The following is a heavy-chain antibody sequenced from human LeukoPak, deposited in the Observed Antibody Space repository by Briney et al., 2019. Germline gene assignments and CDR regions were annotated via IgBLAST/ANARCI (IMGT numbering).Heavy chain of an antibody. CDR3: ARTRTEYCSSTSCYRHYYYGMDV. CDR1: GGTFSSYA. J-gene: IGHJ6*04. V-gene: IGHV1-69*01. CDR2: IMPIFDTA. D-gene: IGHD2-2*01. Sequence: SVKVSCKASGGTFSSYAISWVRQAPGQGLEWMGGIMPIFDTANYAQKFQGRVTITADESTSTAYMELSSLRSEDTAVYYCARTRTEYCSSTSCYRHYYYGMDVWGKGTTVTVSS.